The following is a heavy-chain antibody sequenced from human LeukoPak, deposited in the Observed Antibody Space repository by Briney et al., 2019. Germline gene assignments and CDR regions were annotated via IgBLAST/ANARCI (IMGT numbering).Heavy chain of an antibody. Sequence: PGGSLRLSCAASGFTDSSNYMSWVRQAPGKGLEWVSVIYSGGSTYYADSVKGRFTISRDNSKNTLYLQMNSLRAEDTAVYYCARNYDGYMDVWGKGTTVTISS. CDR1: GFTDSSNY. V-gene: IGHV3-53*01. D-gene: IGHD3-22*01. CDR3: ARNYDGYMDV. J-gene: IGHJ6*03. CDR2: IYSGGST.